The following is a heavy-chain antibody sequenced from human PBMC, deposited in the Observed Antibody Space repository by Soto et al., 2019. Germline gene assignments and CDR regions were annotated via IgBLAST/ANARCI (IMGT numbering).Heavy chain of an antibody. CDR3: ARHYDILTGYTDYYYGMDV. CDR1: GYSLTSYW. Sequence: PGESLKISCKGSGYSLTSYWIGWVRQMPGKGLEWMGIIYPGDSDTRYSPSFQGQVTISADKSISTAYLQWSSLKASDTAMYYCARHYDILTGYTDYYYGMDVWGQGTTVTVSS. D-gene: IGHD3-9*01. V-gene: IGHV5-51*01. CDR2: IYPGDSDT. J-gene: IGHJ6*02.